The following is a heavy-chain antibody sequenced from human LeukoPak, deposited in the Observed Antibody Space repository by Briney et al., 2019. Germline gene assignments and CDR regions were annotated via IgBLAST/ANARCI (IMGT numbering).Heavy chain of an antibody. J-gene: IGHJ4*02. CDR2: IYYSGST. Sequence: SETLSLTCTVSGGSISSGGYYWSWIRQHPGKGLEWIGYIYYSGSTYYIPSLKSRVTISVDTSKNQFSLKLSSVTAADTAVYYCARDSYSGRAHFDSWGQGTLVTVSS. CDR1: GGSISSGGYY. CDR3: ARDSYSGRAHFDS. V-gene: IGHV4-61*08. D-gene: IGHD5-12*01.